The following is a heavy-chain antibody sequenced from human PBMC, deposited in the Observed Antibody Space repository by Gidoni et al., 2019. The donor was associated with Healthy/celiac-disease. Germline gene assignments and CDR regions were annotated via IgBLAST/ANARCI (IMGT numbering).Heavy chain of an antibody. V-gene: IGHV3-74*01. Sequence: EVQLVESGGGLVQPGGSLRLSCAASGFTFSSSWMHWVRQAPGKGLVWVSRINSDGSSTSYADSVKGRFTISRDNAKNTLYLQMNSLRAEDTAVYYCARAPYYYDSSGYSGYSEYFQHWGQGTLVTVSS. D-gene: IGHD3-22*01. CDR1: GFTFSSSW. J-gene: IGHJ1*01. CDR2: INSDGSST. CDR3: ARAPYYYDSSGYSGYSEYFQH.